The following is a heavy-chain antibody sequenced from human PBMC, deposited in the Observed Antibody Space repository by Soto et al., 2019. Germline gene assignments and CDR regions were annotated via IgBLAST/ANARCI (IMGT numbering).Heavy chain of an antibody. CDR1: GGSMRNYY. V-gene: IGHV4-59*01. CDR2: IDYSGST. Sequence: QVQLQESGPGLVKLSETLSLTCSVSGGSMRNYYWSWMRQTPGKGLEWIGYIDYSGSTNYNPSLSSRVTIAVDTSRTQISLRLTSVTAADTAVYHCARADTSGSGRYTPFDAFDIWGQVTLVTVSS. J-gene: IGHJ3*02. D-gene: IGHD3-10*01. CDR3: ARADTSGSGRYTPFDAFDI.